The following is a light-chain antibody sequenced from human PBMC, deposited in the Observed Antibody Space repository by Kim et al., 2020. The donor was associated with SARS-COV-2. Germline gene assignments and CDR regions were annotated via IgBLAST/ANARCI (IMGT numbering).Light chain of an antibody. CDR1: SLRSYY. J-gene: IGLJ7*01. Sequence: ALGQTVRIKCQGDSLRSYYARWYQQKPGQAPVLVIYGKNNRPSGIPDRFSGSSSGNTASLTITGAQAEDEADYYCNSRDSSGNHAVFGGGTQLTVL. CDR2: GKN. CDR3: NSRDSSGNHAV. V-gene: IGLV3-19*01.